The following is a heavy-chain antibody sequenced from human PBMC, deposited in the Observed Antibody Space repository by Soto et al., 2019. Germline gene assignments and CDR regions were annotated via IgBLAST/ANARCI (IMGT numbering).Heavy chain of an antibody. J-gene: IGHJ6*03. CDR3: ARENYDMLYPATYYYYYMDV. D-gene: IGHD3-9*01. CDR1: GYTFTSYA. Sequence: ASVKVSCKASGYTFTSYAMHWVRQAPGQRLEWMGWINAGNGNTKYSQKFQGRVTITRDTSASTAYMELSSLRSEDTAVYYCARENYDMLYPATYYYYYMDVWGKGTTVTISS. CDR2: INAGNGNT. V-gene: IGHV1-3*01.